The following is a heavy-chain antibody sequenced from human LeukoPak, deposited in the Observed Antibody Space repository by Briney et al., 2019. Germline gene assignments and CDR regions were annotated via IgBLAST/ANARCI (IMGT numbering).Heavy chain of an antibody. CDR2: IGGKAYGGTT. CDR3: TRGLPFLEWLSSL. V-gene: IGHV3-49*04. CDR1: GFTFSSYE. Sequence: GGSLRLSCAASGFTFSSYEMNWVRQAPGKGLEWVGFIGGKAYGGTTEYAASVKGRFTISRDDSKSIAYLQMNSLKTEDTAVYYCTRGLPFLEWLSSLWGQGTLVIVSS. J-gene: IGHJ4*02. D-gene: IGHD3-3*01.